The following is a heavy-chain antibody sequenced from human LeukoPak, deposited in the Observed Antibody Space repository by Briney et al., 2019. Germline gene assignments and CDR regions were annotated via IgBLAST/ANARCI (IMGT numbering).Heavy chain of an antibody. CDR2: IYYSGST. D-gene: IGHD6-13*01. J-gene: IGHJ4*02. CDR1: GGSISSYY. Sequence: SETLSLTCTVSGGSISSYYWSWIRQPPGKGLEWIGYIYYSGSTNYNPSLKSRVTISVDTSKSQSSLKLSSVTAADTAVYYCARSLTGYSSSWPDYYFDYWGQGTLVTVSS. CDR3: ARSLTGYSSSWPDYYFDY. V-gene: IGHV4-59*01.